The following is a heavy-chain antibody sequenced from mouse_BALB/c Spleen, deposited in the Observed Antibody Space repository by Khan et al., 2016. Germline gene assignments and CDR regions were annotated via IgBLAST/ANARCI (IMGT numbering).Heavy chain of an antibody. CDR1: GYTFTEYI. CDR2: FYPGSGSI. J-gene: IGHJ4*01. CDR3: ARQDGNFHYAMDY. Sequence: QVQLQQPGAGLVKPGASVKLSCKASGYTFTEYIIHWVKQRSGQGLEWIGWFYPGSGSIKYNEKFRDKATLTADKSSSTVYMELSRLTSEDSAVXFSARQDGNFHYAMDYWGQGSSVTVS. D-gene: IGHD2-1*01. V-gene: IGHV1-62-2*01.